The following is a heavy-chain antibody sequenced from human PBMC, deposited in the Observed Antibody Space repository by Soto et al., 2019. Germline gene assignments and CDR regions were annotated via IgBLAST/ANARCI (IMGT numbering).Heavy chain of an antibody. CDR2: INPSGGST. J-gene: IGHJ4*02. CDR1: GYTFTSYY. V-gene: IGHV1-46*03. D-gene: IGHD3-16*01. CDR3: ASYYYDYVWGFDY. Sequence: ASVKVSCKASGYTFTSYYMHWVRQAPGQGLEWMGIINPSGGSTSYAQKFQGGVTMTRDTSTSTVYMELSSLRSEDTAVYYCASYYYDYVWGFDYWGQGTLVTVSS.